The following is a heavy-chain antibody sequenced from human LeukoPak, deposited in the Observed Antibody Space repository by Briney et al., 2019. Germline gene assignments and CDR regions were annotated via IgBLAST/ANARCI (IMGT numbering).Heavy chain of an antibody. CDR2: IYSGGSI. CDR1: GLTVSSY. J-gene: IGHJ4*02. Sequence: GRSLRLSCAASGLTVSSYMSWVRQAPGKGLEWVSVIYSGGSIYYADSVKGRFTISRDKSKSTLYLQMNSLKAEDTAVYYCARPPYGGVDYWGQGTLVTVSS. V-gene: IGHV3-66*04. CDR3: ARPPYGGVDY. D-gene: IGHD4-23*01.